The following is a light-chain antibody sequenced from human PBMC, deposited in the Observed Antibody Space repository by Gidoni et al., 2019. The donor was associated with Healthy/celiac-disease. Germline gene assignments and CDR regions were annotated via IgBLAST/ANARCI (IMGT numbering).Light chain of an antibody. CDR3: QQRSNWPPVLT. Sequence: EMVLTQSPATLSLSPGERATRSCRASQSVSSYLAWYHQKPGQAPRLLIYDASNRATGIPARFSGSGSGTYFTLTISSLEPEDFAVYYCQQRSNWPPVLTFGGGTKVEIK. CDR2: DAS. J-gene: IGKJ4*01. V-gene: IGKV3-11*01. CDR1: QSVSSY.